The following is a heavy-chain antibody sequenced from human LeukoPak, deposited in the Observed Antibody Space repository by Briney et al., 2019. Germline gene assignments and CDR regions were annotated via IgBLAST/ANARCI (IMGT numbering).Heavy chain of an antibody. CDR3: VRQQGQYYYYYMDV. Sequence: SETLSLTCTVSGGSISSYYWSWIRQPPGKGLEWIGYIYTSGSTNYNPSLKRRVTISVDTSKNQFSLKLSSVTAADTPVYYCVRQQGQYYYYYMDVWGKGTTVTVSS. CDR2: IYTSGST. CDR1: GGSISSYY. D-gene: IGHD6-19*01. J-gene: IGHJ6*03. V-gene: IGHV4-4*09.